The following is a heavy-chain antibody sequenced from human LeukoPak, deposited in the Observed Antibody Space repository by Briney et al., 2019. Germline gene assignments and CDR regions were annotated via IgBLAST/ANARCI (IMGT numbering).Heavy chain of an antibody. CDR1: GGSISSGSHY. D-gene: IGHD3/OR15-3a*01. CDR2: IYYSGST. J-gene: IGHJ4*02. Sequence: PSETLSLTCIVSGGSISSGSHYWAWVRQPPGKGLEWIGSIYYSGSTYYNPSLKSRVTVSVDTSKNQFSLKLRSVTAADTAVYYCARHFGTWGLGTLVTVSS. V-gene: IGHV4-39*01. CDR3: ARHFGT.